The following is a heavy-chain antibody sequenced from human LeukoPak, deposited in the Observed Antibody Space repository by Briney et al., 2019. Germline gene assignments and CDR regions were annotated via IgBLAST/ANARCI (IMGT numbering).Heavy chain of an antibody. D-gene: IGHD3-16*01. J-gene: IGHJ4*02. Sequence: VNVLVWVSRINSDGSSTSYADSVKGRFTISRDNAKNTLYLQMNSLRAEDTAVYYCASALSDWGQGTLVTVSS. CDR2: INSDGSST. CDR3: ASALSD. V-gene: IGHV3-74*01.